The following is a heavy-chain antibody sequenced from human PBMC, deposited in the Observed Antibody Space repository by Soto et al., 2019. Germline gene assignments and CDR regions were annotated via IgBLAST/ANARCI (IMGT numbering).Heavy chain of an antibody. CDR2: INQDGSEK. CDR1: GCTFRTYW. CDR3: ARDGSTSWYSYDYHGMDV. J-gene: IGHJ6*01. Sequence: EVQLVESGGGLVQPGGSLRLSCGASGCTFRTYWLSWFRQVPGKGLEWVANINQDGSEKNYVDSVKGRFTISRDNVKNSLYLQMSSLRAEDTALYYCARDGSTSWYSYDYHGMDVWGQGTTVNVSS. V-gene: IGHV3-7*05. D-gene: IGHD5-18*01.